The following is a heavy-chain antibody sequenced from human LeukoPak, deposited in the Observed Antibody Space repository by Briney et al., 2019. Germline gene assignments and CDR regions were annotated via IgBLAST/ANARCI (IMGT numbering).Heavy chain of an antibody. CDR2: IWYDGSNK. J-gene: IGHJ4*02. CDR1: GFTFSSYG. V-gene: IGHV3-33*01. Sequence: GRSLRLSCAASGFTFSSYGMDWVRQAPGKGLEWVAVIWYDGSNKYYADSVKGRFTISRDNSKNTLYLQMNSLRAEDTAVYYCARDGDGSGSFLDYWGQGTLVTVSS. D-gene: IGHD3-10*01. CDR3: ARDGDGSGSFLDY.